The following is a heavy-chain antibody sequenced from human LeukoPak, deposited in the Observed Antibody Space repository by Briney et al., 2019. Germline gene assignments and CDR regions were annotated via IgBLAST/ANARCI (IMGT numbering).Heavy chain of an antibody. Sequence: GGSLRLSCAASGFTVSSKYMSWVRQAPGKGLEWVSVIYSDGRTYYGDSVKGRFTFSRDNSKNTLYLQMNSLRAEDTAMYYCASSGWYSTPNWFDPWGQGTLVIVSS. D-gene: IGHD6-19*01. CDR3: ASSGWYSTPNWFDP. CDR1: GFTVSSKY. V-gene: IGHV3-53*01. CDR2: IYSDGRT. J-gene: IGHJ5*02.